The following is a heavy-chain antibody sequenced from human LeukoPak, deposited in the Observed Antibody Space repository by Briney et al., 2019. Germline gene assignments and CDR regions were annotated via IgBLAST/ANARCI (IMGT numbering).Heavy chain of an antibody. J-gene: IGHJ4*02. CDR3: ARDPMYCGGDCYSTYYFDY. Sequence: PGGSLRLSCAASGFTFSSYGMHWVRQAPGKGLEWVAVIWYDGSNKYYADSVKGRFTISRDNSKNTLYLQMNSLRAEDTAGYYCARDPMYCGGDCYSTYYFDYGGQGTLVTVSS. CDR1: GFTFSSYG. V-gene: IGHV3-33*01. CDR2: IWYDGSNK. D-gene: IGHD2-21*02.